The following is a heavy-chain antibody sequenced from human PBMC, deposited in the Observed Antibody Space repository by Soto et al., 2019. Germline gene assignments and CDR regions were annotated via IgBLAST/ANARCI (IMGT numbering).Heavy chain of an antibody. CDR3: AHSXIGYCISTSCYAGPFDY. D-gene: IGHD2-2*01. Sequence: WLALIYWNDDKRYSPSLKSRLTITKDTSKNQVVLTMTNMDPVDTATYYCAHSXIGYCISTSCYAGPFDYWGQGTLVTVSS. CDR2: IYWNDDK. J-gene: IGHJ4*02. V-gene: IGHV2-5*01.